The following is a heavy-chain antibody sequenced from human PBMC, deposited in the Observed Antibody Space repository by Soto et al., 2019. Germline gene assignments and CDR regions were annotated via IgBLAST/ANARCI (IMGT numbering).Heavy chain of an antibody. Sequence: QVQLQESGPGLVKPSQTLSLTCTVSGGSISSGDYYWSWIRQPPGKGLEWMGYIDYSGSTYYNPSLKSRVTISVATSNTRFSLHLGSVTAADTAVYYCARGSGSYSDFDYWGQGTQVSVSS. D-gene: IGHD1-26*01. J-gene: IGHJ4*02. V-gene: IGHV4-30-4*01. CDR2: IDYSGST. CDR3: ARGSGSYSDFDY. CDR1: GGSISSGDYY.